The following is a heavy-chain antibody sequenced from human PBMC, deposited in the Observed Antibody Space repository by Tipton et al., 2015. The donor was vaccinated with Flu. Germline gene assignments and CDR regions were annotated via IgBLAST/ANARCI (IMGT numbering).Heavy chain of an antibody. CDR1: GFTFSTYW. V-gene: IGHV3-33*08. D-gene: IGHD2-15*01. J-gene: IGHJ5*02. CDR3: ARAPHCSSGNCHPNWFDP. Sequence: SLRLSCAASGFTFSTYWMTWVRQAPGKGLEWVAYLWFDGSHIHYAESVKGRFTISRDNSKKTLYLQMNTLRTEDTAVYYCARAPHCSSGNCHPNWFDPWGQGTLVTVSS. CDR2: LWFDGSHI.